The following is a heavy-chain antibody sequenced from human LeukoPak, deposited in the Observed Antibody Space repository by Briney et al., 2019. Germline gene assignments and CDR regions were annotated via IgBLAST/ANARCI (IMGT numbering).Heavy chain of an antibody. CDR1: GGSFSGYY. CDR2: INHSGST. J-gene: IGHJ4*02. CDR3: SSYYHDNGYHY. V-gene: IGHV4-34*01. D-gene: IGHD5-12*01. Sequence: SETLSLTCAVYGGSFSGYYWSWIRQPPGKGLEWIGEINHSGSTNYNPSLKSRVTISVDTSKNQFSLRLSSVTAADTAVYYCSSYYHDNGYHYWGQGTLVTVSS.